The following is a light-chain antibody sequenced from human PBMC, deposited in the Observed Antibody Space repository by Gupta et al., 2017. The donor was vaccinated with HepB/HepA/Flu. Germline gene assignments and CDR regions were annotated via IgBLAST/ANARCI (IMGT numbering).Light chain of an antibody. J-gene: IGKJ1*01. CDR3: QQYNDWPRT. CDR2: GAS. Sequence: EIVMTQSPATLSVSQGEGATLSCRASQTVTSHLAWYQYKPGQAPRLLIYGASTRATDIPARFSGSGSGTEFTLTISSLQSEDFAFYYCQQYNDWPRTFGQGTKVEIK. V-gene: IGKV3-15*01. CDR1: QTVTSH.